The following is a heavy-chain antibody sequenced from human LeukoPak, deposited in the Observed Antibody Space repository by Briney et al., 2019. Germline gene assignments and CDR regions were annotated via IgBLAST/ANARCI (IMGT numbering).Heavy chain of an antibody. Sequence: PGGSLRLSCAASGFTFSTYWMSWVRQAPGKGLQWVANIKQDGSDKYYVDSVKGRFTISRDNAKNTLHLQMNSLRAEDTAVYYCTKEGLQGRGSYTDIWGQGTLVTVSS. CDR1: GFTFSTYW. D-gene: IGHD3-10*01. J-gene: IGHJ4*02. CDR2: IKQDGSDK. V-gene: IGHV3-7*01. CDR3: TKEGLQGRGSYTDI.